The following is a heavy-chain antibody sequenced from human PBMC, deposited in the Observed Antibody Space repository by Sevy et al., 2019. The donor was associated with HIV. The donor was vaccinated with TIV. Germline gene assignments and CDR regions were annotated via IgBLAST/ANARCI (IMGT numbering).Heavy chain of an antibody. CDR2: ISGSGGST. J-gene: IGHJ4*02. Sequence: GGSLRLSCAASGFTFSSYAMSWVRQAPGKGLEWVSAISGSGGSTYYADSVKGRFTISRDNSKNTLYLQMNSLRAEDTAVTYCAKVSTYYYILTGYYSFDYWGQGTLVTVSS. V-gene: IGHV3-23*01. CDR3: AKVSTYYYILTGYYSFDY. CDR1: GFTFSSYA. D-gene: IGHD3-9*01.